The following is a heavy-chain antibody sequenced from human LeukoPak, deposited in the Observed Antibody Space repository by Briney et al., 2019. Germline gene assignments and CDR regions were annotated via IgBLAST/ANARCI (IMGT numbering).Heavy chain of an antibody. CDR2: IKQDGTET. CDR3: AGGGMTGTPDY. D-gene: IGHD1-7*01. V-gene: IGHV3-7*01. J-gene: IGHJ4*02. CDR1: GFTFSNYW. Sequence: PGGSLRLSCEASGFTFSNYWMTWVRQVPGKGLEWVANIKQDGTETYYVDSVKGRFTLSRDNARNSLYLQMNYLGVDDTAVYYCAGGGMTGTPDYWGQGTLVTVSS.